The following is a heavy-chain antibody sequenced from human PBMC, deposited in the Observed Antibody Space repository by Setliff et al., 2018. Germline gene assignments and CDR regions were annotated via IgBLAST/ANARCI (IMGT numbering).Heavy chain of an antibody. CDR2: IYYSGST. D-gene: IGHD3-3*01. CDR3: ARGTVQFLEWSYYYYYYMDV. J-gene: IGHJ6*03. V-gene: IGHV4-59*01. Sequence: ASETLSLTCTVSGGSISSYYWSWIRQPPGKGLEWIGYIYYSGSTNYNPSLKSRVTISVDTSKNQFSLKLSSVTAADTAVYYCARGTVQFLEWSYYYYYYMDVWGKGTTVTAP. CDR1: GGSISSYY.